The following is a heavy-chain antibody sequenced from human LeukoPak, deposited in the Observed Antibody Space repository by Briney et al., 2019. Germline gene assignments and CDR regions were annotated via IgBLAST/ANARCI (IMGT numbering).Heavy chain of an antibody. CDR3: ARGNTYASGWYPPFDY. J-gene: IGHJ4*02. CDR2: INPNSGGT. D-gene: IGHD6-19*01. V-gene: IGHV1-2*02. Sequence: GASVKVSCKASGYTFTGYYMHWVRQAPGQGLEWMGWINPNSGGTNYAQKFQGRVTMTRDTSISTAYMELSRLRSDDTAVYYCARGNTYASGWYPPFDYWGRGTLVTVSS. CDR1: GYTFTGYY.